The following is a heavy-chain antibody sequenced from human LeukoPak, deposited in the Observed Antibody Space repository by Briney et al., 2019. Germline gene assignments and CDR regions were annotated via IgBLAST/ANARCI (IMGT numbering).Heavy chain of an antibody. Sequence: PGGSLRLSCAASGFTFSSYAMTWVRQAPGKGLEWVSSINAGGGNTYYADSVKGRFTISRDNSKNTLYLQMNSLRAEDTALYYCAKYFGGWYEDHWGQGTLVTVSS. D-gene: IGHD6-19*01. CDR3: AKYFGGWYEDH. J-gene: IGHJ4*02. CDR1: GFTFSSYA. V-gene: IGHV3-23*01. CDR2: INAGGGNT.